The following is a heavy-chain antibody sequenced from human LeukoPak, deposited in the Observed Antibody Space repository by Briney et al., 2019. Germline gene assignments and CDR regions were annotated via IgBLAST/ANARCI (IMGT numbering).Heavy chain of an antibody. CDR3: ARVGGIRVVVVAAKRHWFDP. CDR1: GGSFSGYY. CDR2: INHCGST. V-gene: IGHV4-34*01. Sequence: SETLSLTCAVYGGSFSGYYWSWIRQPPGKGLEWIGEINHCGSTNYNPSLKSRVTISVDTSKNQFSLKLSSVTAADTAVYYCARVGGIRVVVVAAKRHWFDPWGQGTLVTVSS. J-gene: IGHJ5*02. D-gene: IGHD2-15*01.